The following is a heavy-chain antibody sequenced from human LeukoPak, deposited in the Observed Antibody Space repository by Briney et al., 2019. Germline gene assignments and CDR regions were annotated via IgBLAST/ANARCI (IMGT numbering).Heavy chain of an antibody. CDR3: ARALRVGRYSADY. V-gene: IGHV1-8*01. CDR1: GYTFTSYD. Sequence: ASVKVSCKASGYTFTSYDINWVRQATGQGLEWMGWMNPNSSNTGSAQRFQGRVTMTRNTSISTAYMELSSLRSEDTAVYYCARALRVGRYSADYWGQGTLVTVSS. D-gene: IGHD2-15*01. J-gene: IGHJ4*02. CDR2: MNPNSSNT.